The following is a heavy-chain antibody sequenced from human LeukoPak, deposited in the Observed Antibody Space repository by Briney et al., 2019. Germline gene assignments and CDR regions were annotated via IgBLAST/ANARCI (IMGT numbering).Heavy chain of an antibody. Sequence: GRSLRLSCAASEFTFSSYGMHWVRQAPGKGLEWVALTSYDGSIKYYADSVKGRFTISRDNSKNTLYLQMNSLRAEDTAVYYCAKESSQSMYYYYYCMDVWGQGTTVTASS. CDR1: EFTFSSYG. J-gene: IGHJ6*02. CDR2: TSYDGSIK. V-gene: IGHV3-30*18. CDR3: AKESSQSMYYYYYCMDV.